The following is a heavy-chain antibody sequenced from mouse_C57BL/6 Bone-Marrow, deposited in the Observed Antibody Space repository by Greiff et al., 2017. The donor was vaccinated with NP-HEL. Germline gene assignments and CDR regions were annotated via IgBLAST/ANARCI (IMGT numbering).Heavy chain of an antibody. Sequence: EVHLVESGGGLVKPGGSLKLSCAASGFTFSSYAMSWVRQTPEKRLEWVATISDGGSYTYYPDNVKGRFTISRDNAKNNLYLQMSHLKSEDTAMYYCARGYYDYWVAYWGQGTLVTVSA. J-gene: IGHJ3*01. CDR3: ARGYYDYWVAY. CDR2: ISDGGSYT. CDR1: GFTFSSYA. V-gene: IGHV5-4*01. D-gene: IGHD2-4*01.